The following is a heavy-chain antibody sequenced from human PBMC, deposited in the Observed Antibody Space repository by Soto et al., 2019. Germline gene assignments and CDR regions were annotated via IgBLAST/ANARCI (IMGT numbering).Heavy chain of an antibody. CDR3: ARDLIVVVVAATQGYYYYYGMDV. CDR1: GDSVSSNSAA. J-gene: IGHJ6*02. CDR2: TYYRSKWYN. Sequence: SQTLSLTCAISGDSVSSNSAAWNRIRQSPSRGLEWLGRTYYRSKWYNDYAVSVKSRITINPDTSKNQFSLQLNSVTPEDTAVYYCARDLIVVVVAATQGYYYYYGMDVWGQGTTVTVSS. D-gene: IGHD2-15*01. V-gene: IGHV6-1*01.